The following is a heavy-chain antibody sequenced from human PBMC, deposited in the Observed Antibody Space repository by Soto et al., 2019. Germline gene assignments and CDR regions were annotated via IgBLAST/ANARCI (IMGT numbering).Heavy chain of an antibody. D-gene: IGHD3-9*01. V-gene: IGHV4-59*01. CDR2: IYSTGST. CDR3: ARLPTYYDILTGYSPGYYYYGMDV. Sequence: SETLSLTCIVSGDSISNYYWSWIRQPPGKGLEWIGYIYSTGSTNYNPSLKSRVTISVDKSKNQFSLKLTSVTAADTAVYYCARLPTYYDILTGYSPGYYYYGMDVWGQGTTVTVSS. CDR1: GDSISNYY. J-gene: IGHJ6*02.